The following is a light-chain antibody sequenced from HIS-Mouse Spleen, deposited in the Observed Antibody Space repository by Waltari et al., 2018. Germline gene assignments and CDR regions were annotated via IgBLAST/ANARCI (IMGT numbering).Light chain of an antibody. CDR3: CSYAGSSTLV. CDR1: SSDVRSYNL. Sequence: QSALTQPASVSRSPGQSITISCTGTSSDVRSYNLVSWYQQHPGKAPKLMIYEGSKRPSGVSNRFSGSKSGNTASLTISGLQAEDEADYYCCSYAGSSTLVFGGGTKLTVL. J-gene: IGLJ2*01. CDR2: EGS. V-gene: IGLV2-23*01.